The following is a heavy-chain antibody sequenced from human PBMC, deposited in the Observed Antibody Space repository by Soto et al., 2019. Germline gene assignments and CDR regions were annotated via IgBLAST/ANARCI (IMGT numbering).Heavy chain of an antibody. CDR2: ISAYNGNT. D-gene: IGHD2-2*01. CDR3: ARILGYCSSNSCPYYYYYGMDV. J-gene: IGHJ6*02. V-gene: IGHV1-18*04. Sequence: ASVKVSCKASGYTFTSYGISWVRQAPGQGLEWMGWISAYNGNTNYAQKLQGRVTMTTDTSTSTAYMELRSLRSDDTAVYYCARILGYCSSNSCPYYYYYGMDVWGQGATVTVSS. CDR1: GYTFTSYG.